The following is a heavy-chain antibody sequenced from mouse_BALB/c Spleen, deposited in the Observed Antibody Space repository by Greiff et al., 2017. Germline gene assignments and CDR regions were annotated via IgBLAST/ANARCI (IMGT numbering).Heavy chain of an antibody. V-gene: IGHV3-2*02. J-gene: IGHJ2*01. Sequence: VQLKQSGPGLVKPSQSLSLTCTVTGYSITSDYAWNWIRQFPGNKLEWMGYISYSGSTSYNPSLKSRISITRDTSKNQFFLQLNSVTTEDTATYYCARVYYDYPYFDYWGQGTTLTVSS. CDR3: ARVYYDYPYFDY. D-gene: IGHD2-4*01. CDR2: ISYSGST. CDR1: GYSITSDYA.